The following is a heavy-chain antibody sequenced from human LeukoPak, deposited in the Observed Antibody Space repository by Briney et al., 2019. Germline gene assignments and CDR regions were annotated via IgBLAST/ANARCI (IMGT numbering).Heavy chain of an antibody. CDR2: IIPIFGTA. CDR1: GGTFSSYA. Sequence: GASVKVSCKASGGTFSSYAINWVRQAPGQGLVWMGGIIPIFGTANYAQKFQDRVTITADESTSTAYMELSSLRSEDTAIYYCASRLYCSNTRCRNFPFAYWGQGTLVTVSS. J-gene: IGHJ4*02. V-gene: IGHV1-69*13. CDR3: ASRLYCSNTRCRNFPFAY. D-gene: IGHD2-2*01.